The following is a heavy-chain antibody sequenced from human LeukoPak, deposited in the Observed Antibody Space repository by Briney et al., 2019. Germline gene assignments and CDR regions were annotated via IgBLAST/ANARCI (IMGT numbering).Heavy chain of an antibody. J-gene: IGHJ4*02. CDR1: GFTVSSNY. CDR3: ARVQHEYGDYGDGY. V-gene: IGHV3-66*01. Sequence: GGSLRLSCAASGFTVSSNYMSWVRQAPGKGLEWVSVIYSGGSTYYADSVKGRFTISRDNSKNTLYLQMNSLRAEDTAVYYCARVQHEYGDYGDGYWGQGTLVTVSS. CDR2: IYSGGST. D-gene: IGHD4-17*01.